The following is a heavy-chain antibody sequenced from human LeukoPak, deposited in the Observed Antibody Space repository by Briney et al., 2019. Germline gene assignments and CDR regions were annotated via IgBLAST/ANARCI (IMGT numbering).Heavy chain of an antibody. J-gene: IGHJ4*02. Sequence: GGSLRLSCAASGFTFSSYAMNWVRQAPGKGLEWVSSISSTSTYIYYADSVKGRFTVSRDNDKKSLYLQMNSLRADDTAVYYCTRDEDEELVRDYWGQGTLVTVSS. CDR3: TRDEDEELVRDY. V-gene: IGHV3-21*01. D-gene: IGHD6-13*01. CDR2: ISSTSTYI. CDR1: GFTFSSYA.